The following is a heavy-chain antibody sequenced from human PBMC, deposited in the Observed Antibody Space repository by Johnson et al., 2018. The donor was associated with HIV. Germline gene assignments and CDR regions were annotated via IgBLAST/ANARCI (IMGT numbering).Heavy chain of an antibody. Sequence: EKLVESGGGLVQPGGSLRLSCAASGFTFSNAWMSWVRQAPGTGLEWVGRIKSKPDGGTPDYAAPSQCSFTISTGDSKITPDPQMNSVKTVDTAVYYCARRMVQGVIITSGAFDIWGQGTMVTVSS. D-gene: IGHD3-10*01. CDR2: IKSKPDGGTP. CDR1: GFTFSNAW. CDR3: ARRMVQGVIITSGAFDI. J-gene: IGHJ3*02. V-gene: IGHV3-15*01.